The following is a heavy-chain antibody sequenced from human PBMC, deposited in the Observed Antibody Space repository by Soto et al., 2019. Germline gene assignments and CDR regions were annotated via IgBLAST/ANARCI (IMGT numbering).Heavy chain of an antibody. CDR2: IYFIGST. V-gene: IGHV4-61*08. D-gene: IGHD3-16*01. J-gene: IGHJ5*02. CDR3: ARVPIDTYMIYWADP. CDR1: GDSVSRGDYY. Sequence: SATLSLTCTVSGDSVSRGDYYWPWIRQPPGKGLEWVGHIYFIGSTNYNPSLKSRVTISLDTSKNQFSLKLTSLTAADTAVYDCARVPIDTYMIYWADPWGQGTLVTLSS.